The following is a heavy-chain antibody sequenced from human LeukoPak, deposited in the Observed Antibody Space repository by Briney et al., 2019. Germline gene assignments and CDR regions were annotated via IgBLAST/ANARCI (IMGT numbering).Heavy chain of an antibody. Sequence: GGALRLSCSASGFTFSTYFMHWVRQALGKGLEYVSAISSNGGSTYYVDSVKGRFTISRDNSKNTLYLQMSSLRAEDTAVYHCVKDDSYYYDSSGYPHWGQGTLVTV. CDR3: VKDDSYYYDSSGYPH. D-gene: IGHD3-22*01. J-gene: IGHJ4*02. CDR2: ISSNGGST. CDR1: GFTFSTYF. V-gene: IGHV3-64D*09.